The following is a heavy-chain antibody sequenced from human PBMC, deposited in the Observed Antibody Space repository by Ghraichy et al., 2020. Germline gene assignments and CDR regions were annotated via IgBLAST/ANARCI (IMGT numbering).Heavy chain of an antibody. CDR3: ARQKMGATWGVDAFDI. CDR2: IYYSGST. V-gene: IGHV4-39*01. D-gene: IGHD1-26*01. J-gene: IGHJ3*02. Sequence: SQTLSLTCTVSGGSISSSSYYWGWIRQPPGKGLEWIGSIYYSGSTYYNPSLKSRVTISVDTSKNQFSLKLSSVTAADTAVYYCARQKMGATWGVDAFDIWGQGTMVTVSS. CDR1: GGSISSSSYY.